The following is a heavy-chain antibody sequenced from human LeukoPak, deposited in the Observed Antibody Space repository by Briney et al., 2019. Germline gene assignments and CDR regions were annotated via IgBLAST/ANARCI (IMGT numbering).Heavy chain of an antibody. D-gene: IGHD2-21*02. V-gene: IGHV3-23*01. J-gene: IGHJ4*02. CDR1: GFIFSNAW. Sequence: GGSLRLSCAASGFIFSNAWMNWVRQAPGKGLEWVSAISGSGGSTYYADSVKGRFTISRDNSKNTLCLQMNSLRAEDTAVYYCAKSPRVTPMGYWGQGTLVTVSS. CDR3: AKSPRVTPMGY. CDR2: ISGSGGST.